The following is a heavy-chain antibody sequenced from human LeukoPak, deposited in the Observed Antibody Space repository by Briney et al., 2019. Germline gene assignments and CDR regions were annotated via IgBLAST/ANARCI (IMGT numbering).Heavy chain of an antibody. CDR1: GISISSSNSY. V-gene: IGHV4-39*01. J-gene: IGHJ4*02. Sequence: SETLSLTCTVSGISISSSNSYWGGLRQPPGKGLEWIGSIYYTGNTYYNASLKSRVTISIDTSKNQLSLRLTSVAAADTGMYYCARQTGSGLFTLPGGQGALVTVSS. CDR3: ARQTGSGLFTLP. CDR2: IYYTGNT. D-gene: IGHD3/OR15-3a*01.